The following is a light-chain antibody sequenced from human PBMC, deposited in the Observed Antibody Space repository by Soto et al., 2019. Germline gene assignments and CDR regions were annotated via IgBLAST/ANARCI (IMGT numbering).Light chain of an antibody. CDR2: GNS. J-gene: IGLJ1*01. V-gene: IGLV1-40*01. CDR3: QSYDSSRRGSV. CDR1: SSNIGAGYD. Sequence: QSVLTQPPLVSGAPGQRVTISCTGSSSNIGAGYDVHWYQQLPGTAPKLLIYGNSNRPSGVPDRFSGSKSGTSASLAITGLQSEDEADYYCQSYDSSRRGSVFGTGTKLTVL.